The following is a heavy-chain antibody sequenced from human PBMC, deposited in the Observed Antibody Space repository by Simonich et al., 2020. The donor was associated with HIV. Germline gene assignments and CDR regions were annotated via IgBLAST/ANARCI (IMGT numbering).Heavy chain of an antibody. V-gene: IGHV1-24*01. D-gene: IGHD3-22*01. CDR2: FDPENLET. CDR3: ATDSPLVLTSAFDS. CDR1: GYTLTGLS. Sequence: QVQLVQSGAEVKKPGASVKVSCKVSGYTLTGLSMPWLGQAPGKGLEGMGGFDPENLETIYAQNFQGRVSMTEDTSTDTAYMELSSLSSEDTAVYYCATDSPLVLTSAFDSWGQGTLVTVSS. J-gene: IGHJ4*02.